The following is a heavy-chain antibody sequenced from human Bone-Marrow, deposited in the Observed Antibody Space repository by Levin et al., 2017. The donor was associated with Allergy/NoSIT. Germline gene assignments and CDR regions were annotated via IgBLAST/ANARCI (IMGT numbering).Heavy chain of an antibody. CDR1: GFTFSSYA. CDR3: AKGTLSSSWPY. V-gene: IGHV3-23*01. CDR2: ISGSGGTT. Sequence: GGSLRLSCAASGFTFSSYAMSWVRQAPGKGLEWVSAISGSGGTTYYADSVKGRFTISRDNSKNTLYLQMNSLRAEDTAVYYCAKGTLSSSWPYWGQGTLVTVSP. J-gene: IGHJ4*02. D-gene: IGHD6-13*01.